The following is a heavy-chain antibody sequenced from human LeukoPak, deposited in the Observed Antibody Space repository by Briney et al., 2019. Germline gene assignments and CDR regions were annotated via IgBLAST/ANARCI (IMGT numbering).Heavy chain of an antibody. V-gene: IGHV4-4*07. CDR3: ARARGGSGSYGHFDY. D-gene: IGHD1-26*01. CDR1: GASISSYY. Sequence: PSETLSLTCSVSGASISSYYWTWIRQPAGEGLEWIGRIYTSGSTNYNPSLKSRVTMSVDTSKNQFSLKLSSVTAADTAVYCCARARGGSGSYGHFDYWGQGTLVTVSS. CDR2: IYTSGST. J-gene: IGHJ4*02.